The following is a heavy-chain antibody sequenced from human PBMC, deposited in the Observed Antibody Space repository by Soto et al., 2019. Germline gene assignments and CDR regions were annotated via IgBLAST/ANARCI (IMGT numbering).Heavy chain of an antibody. D-gene: IGHD6-13*01. J-gene: IGHJ5*02. CDR1: GFTFSGYG. CDR2: IGSGSP. Sequence: EVQLLESGGGLVQPGGSLRLSCAASGFTFSGYGMSWVRQAPGKGLEWVSAIGSGSPFYADSVKGRFTISRDNANSMLYLQMNSLRADDTAVYFCAQDLGSSWYHYNSFAPGGQGTLVTVSS. CDR3: AQDLGSSWYHYNSFAP. V-gene: IGHV3-23*01.